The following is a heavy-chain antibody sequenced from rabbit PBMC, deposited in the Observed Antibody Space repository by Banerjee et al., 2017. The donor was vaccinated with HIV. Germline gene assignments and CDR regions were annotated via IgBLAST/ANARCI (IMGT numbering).Heavy chain of an antibody. Sequence: QDQVEESGGDLVKPEGSLTLTGTASGFSFSNKYARCWVRQAPGKGLEWIACIKTSSGTPVYASWPRGRFAISKTSTTTVTLQMSSLTAADPATYFCARRGSDWGDDLWGPGTLVTVS. CDR1: GFSFSNKYA. CDR3: ARRGSDWGDDL. CDR2: IKTSSGTP. D-gene: IGHD4-1*01. V-gene: IGHV1S45*01. J-gene: IGHJ4*01.